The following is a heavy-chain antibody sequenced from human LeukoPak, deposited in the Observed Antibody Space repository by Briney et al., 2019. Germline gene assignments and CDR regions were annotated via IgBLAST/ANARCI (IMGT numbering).Heavy chain of an antibody. CDR3: ARPDYFASHD. D-gene: IGHD2/OR15-2a*01. V-gene: IGHV5-51*01. J-gene: IGHJ4*02. CDR1: GYNFPKSW. Sequence: GESLKISCKASGYNFPKSWISWVRQMPGKGLEWMAIVYPDDSRTKYSPSFQGQVTISADKSINTAYLQWRSLRASDTAMYYCARPDYFASHDWGQGTLVTVSS. CDR2: VYPDDSRT.